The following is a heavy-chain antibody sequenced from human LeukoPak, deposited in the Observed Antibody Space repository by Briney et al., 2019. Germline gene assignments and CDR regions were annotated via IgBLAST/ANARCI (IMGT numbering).Heavy chain of an antibody. J-gene: IGHJ4*02. CDR1: GFTFSVYF. CDR2: ISSNEYDT. CDR3: VKDLNGTWSFDY. Sequence: GGSLRLSCAASGFTFSVYFMHWVRQAPGKGLEYVSSISSNEYDTYFADSVKGRFTISRDNSKNTLFLQMSSLSAEDTAVYYCVKDLNGTWSFDYWGQGTLVTVSS. D-gene: IGHD2-8*01. V-gene: IGHV3-64D*06.